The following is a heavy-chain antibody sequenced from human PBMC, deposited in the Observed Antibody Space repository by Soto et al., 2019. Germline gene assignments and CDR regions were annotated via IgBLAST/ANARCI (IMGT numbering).Heavy chain of an antibody. CDR1: GGTFSSYA. J-gene: IGHJ2*01. CDR3: ASGDYDSSGYSVYWYFDL. D-gene: IGHD3-22*01. V-gene: IGHV1-69*01. CDR2: IIPIFGTA. Sequence: QVQLVQSGAEVKKPGSSVKVSCKASGGTFSSYAISWVRQAPGQGLEWMGGIIPIFGTANYAQKFQGRVTITADEYTITDYMELSSLRSEDTAVYYCASGDYDSSGYSVYWYFDLWGRGTLVTVSS.